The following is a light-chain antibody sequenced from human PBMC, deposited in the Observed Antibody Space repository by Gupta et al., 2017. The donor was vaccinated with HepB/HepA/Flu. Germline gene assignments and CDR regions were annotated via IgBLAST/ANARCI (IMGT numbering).Light chain of an antibody. Sequence: EIVLTQSPATLSLSPGERATLSCRVSQSVSSYLAWYQQKPGQAPRLLIYDASNRATGIPARFSGSGSGTDFTLTISSLGPEDFAVYYCQQRSSLFTFGPGTKVDIK. J-gene: IGKJ3*01. V-gene: IGKV3-11*01. CDR1: QSVSSY. CDR3: QQRSSLFT. CDR2: DAS.